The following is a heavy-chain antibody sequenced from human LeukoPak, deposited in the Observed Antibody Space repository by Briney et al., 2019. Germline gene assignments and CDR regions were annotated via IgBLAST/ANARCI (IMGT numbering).Heavy chain of an antibody. CDR1: GFTFSNYN. D-gene: IGHD3-10*01. CDR2: ITTSSSHI. Sequence: GGSLRLSCAASGFTFSNYNMNWVRQAPGKGLGWASSITTSSSHIYYADSVEGRFTISRDNARNSLYLQMNSLRAEDTAVYYCASDNIVFGSGSYAFDIWGQGTMVTVSS. J-gene: IGHJ3*02. V-gene: IGHV3-21*01. CDR3: ASDNIVFGSGSYAFDI.